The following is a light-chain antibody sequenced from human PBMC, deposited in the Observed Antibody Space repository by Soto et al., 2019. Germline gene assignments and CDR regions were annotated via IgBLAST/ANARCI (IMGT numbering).Light chain of an antibody. Sequence: QSVLTQPASVSGSPGQSITISCTGTSSDVGAYNYVSWYQQHPGKAPKLMIYDVSSRPSGVSNRFSGSKSGNTASLTISGLQAEDEADYYCSSYTTSSTLYVFGTGTKVTV. J-gene: IGLJ1*01. CDR1: SSDVGAYNY. CDR3: SSYTTSSTLYV. CDR2: DVS. V-gene: IGLV2-14*01.